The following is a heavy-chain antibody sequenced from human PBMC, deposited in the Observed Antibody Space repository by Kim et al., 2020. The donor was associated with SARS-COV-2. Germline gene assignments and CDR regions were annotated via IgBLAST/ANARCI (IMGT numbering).Heavy chain of an antibody. CDR3: TTVFYGDYVGYYYYGMDV. V-gene: IGHV3-15*01. J-gene: IGHJ6*02. Sequence: GGSLRLSCAASGFTFSNAWMSWVRQAPGKGLEWVGRIKSKTDGGTTDYAAPVKGRFTISRDDSKNTLYLQMNSLKTEDTAVYYCTTVFYGDYVGYYYYGMDVWGQGTTVTVSS. CDR2: IKSKTDGGTT. D-gene: IGHD4-17*01. CDR1: GFTFSNAW.